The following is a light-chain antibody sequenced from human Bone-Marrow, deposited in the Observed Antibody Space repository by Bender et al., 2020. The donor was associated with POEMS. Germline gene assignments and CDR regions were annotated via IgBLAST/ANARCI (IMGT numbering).Light chain of an antibody. CDR1: STDVGGYNY. J-gene: IGLJ2*01. CDR2: EVY. CDR3: ASYAGSESVV. V-gene: IGLV2-8*01. Sequence: QSALTQPPSASGSPGQSVTISCTGTSTDVGGYNYVSWYQQHPGKAPKLIIYEVYKRPSGVPDRFAGSKSGNTASLTVSGLQAEDEADYYCASYAGSESVVFGGGTKLTVL.